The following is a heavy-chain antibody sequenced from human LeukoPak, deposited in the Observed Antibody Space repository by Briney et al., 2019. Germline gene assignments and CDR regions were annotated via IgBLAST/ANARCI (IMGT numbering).Heavy chain of an antibody. Sequence: SETLSLTCAVSGGSISSGGYSWSWIRQPPGKGLEWIGYIYYSGSTNYNPSLKSRVTISVDTSKNQFSLKLSSVTAADTAVYYCAREKYYDFWSGYPGWVSGGAWFDPWGQGTLVTVSS. CDR3: AREKYYDFWSGYPGWVSGGAWFDP. CDR1: GGSISSGGYS. V-gene: IGHV4-61*08. CDR2: IYYSGST. D-gene: IGHD3-3*01. J-gene: IGHJ5*02.